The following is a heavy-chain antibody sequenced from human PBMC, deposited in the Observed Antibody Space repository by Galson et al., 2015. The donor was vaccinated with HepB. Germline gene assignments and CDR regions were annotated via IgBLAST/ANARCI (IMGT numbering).Heavy chain of an antibody. V-gene: IGHV3-66*02. CDR1: GFTVSSNY. CDR3: ARVDRDSSGWFPFDY. D-gene: IGHD6-19*01. CDR2: IYSGGST. Sequence: SLRLSCAASGFTVSSNYMSWVRQAPGKGLEWVSVIYSGGSTYYADSVKGRFTISRDNSKNTLYLQMNSLRAEDTAVYYCARVDRDSSGWFPFDYWGQGTLVTVSS. J-gene: IGHJ4*02.